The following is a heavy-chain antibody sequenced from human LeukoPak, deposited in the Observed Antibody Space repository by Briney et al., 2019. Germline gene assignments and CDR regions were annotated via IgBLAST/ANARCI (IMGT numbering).Heavy chain of an antibody. CDR3: ARVVATTLIVGDWYFDL. D-gene: IGHD3-22*01. CDR2: IIPIFGTA. J-gene: IGHJ2*01. V-gene: IGHV1-69*05. CDR1: GGTFSRYA. Sequence: SVKVSCKASGGTFSRYAISWVRQAPGQGLEWMGGIIPIFGTANYAQKFQGRVTITTDESTSTAYMELSSLRSEDTAVYYCARVVATTLIVGDWYFDLWGRGTLVTVSS.